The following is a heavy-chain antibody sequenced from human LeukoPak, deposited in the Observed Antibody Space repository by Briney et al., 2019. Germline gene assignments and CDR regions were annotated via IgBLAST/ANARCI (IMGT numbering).Heavy chain of an antibody. Sequence: ASVKVSCKASGYTFTSYGISWVRQAPGQGLEWMGWISAYNGNTNYAQKLQGRVTMTTDTSTSTAYMELRSLRSDDTAVYYCARELAAAGYPGGFDYWGQGTLVTVSS. V-gene: IGHV1-18*01. J-gene: IGHJ4*02. D-gene: IGHD6-13*01. CDR1: GYTFTSYG. CDR3: ARELAAAGYPGGFDY. CDR2: ISAYNGNT.